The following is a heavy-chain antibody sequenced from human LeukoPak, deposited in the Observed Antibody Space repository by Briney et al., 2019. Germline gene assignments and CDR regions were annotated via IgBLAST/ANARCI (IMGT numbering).Heavy chain of an antibody. V-gene: IGHV4-61*08. D-gene: IGHD7-27*01. Sequence: SETLSLTCTVFGGSISSGGYYWSWIRQPPGKGLEWIGYIYYSGSTNYNPSLKSRVTISVDTSKNQFSLKLSSVTAADTAVYYCARGNWGNFDYWGQGTLVTVSS. CDR2: IYYSGST. J-gene: IGHJ4*02. CDR3: ARGNWGNFDY. CDR1: GGSISSGGYY.